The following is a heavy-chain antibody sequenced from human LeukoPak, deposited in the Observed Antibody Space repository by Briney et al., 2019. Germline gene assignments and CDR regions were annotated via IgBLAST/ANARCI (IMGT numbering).Heavy chain of an antibody. Sequence: GGSLRLSCAASGFTFSSYSMNWVRQAPGKGLEWVSSISSSSSYIYYADSVKGRFTISRDNAKNSLYLQMNSLRAEDTAVYYCARDILDIVVVPAAVFDYWGQGTLVTVSS. J-gene: IGHJ4*02. V-gene: IGHV3-21*01. CDR1: GFTFSSYS. CDR2: ISSSSSYI. CDR3: ARDILDIVVVPAAVFDY. D-gene: IGHD2-2*03.